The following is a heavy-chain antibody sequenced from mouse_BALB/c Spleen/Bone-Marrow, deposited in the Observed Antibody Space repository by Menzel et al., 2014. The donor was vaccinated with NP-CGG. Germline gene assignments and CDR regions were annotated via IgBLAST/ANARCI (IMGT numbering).Heavy chain of an antibody. V-gene: IGHV2-6-7*01. CDR1: GFSLTGYG. Sequence: QVHVKQSGPGLVAPSQSLSITCTVSGFSLTGYGVNWVRQPPGKGLEWLGMIWGDGSTDYNSALKSRLSIGKDNSKSQVFLKMNSLQTDDTARYYCARDAGTGRFAYWGQGTLVTVSA. J-gene: IGHJ3*01. D-gene: IGHD4-1*01. CDR2: IWGDGST. CDR3: ARDAGTGRFAY.